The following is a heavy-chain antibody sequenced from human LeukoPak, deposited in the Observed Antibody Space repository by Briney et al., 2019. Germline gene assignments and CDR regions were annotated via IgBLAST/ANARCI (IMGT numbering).Heavy chain of an antibody. Sequence: SETLSLTCTVSGGSISSSSYYWGWLRQPPGKGLEWIGSIYYSGSTYYNPSLKSRVTISVDTSKNQFSLKLSSVTAADTAVYYCASTSGSYLDYFDYWGQGTLVTVSS. CDR3: ASTSGSYLDYFDY. J-gene: IGHJ4*02. CDR1: GGSISSSSYY. D-gene: IGHD1-26*01. V-gene: IGHV4-39*01. CDR2: IYYSGST.